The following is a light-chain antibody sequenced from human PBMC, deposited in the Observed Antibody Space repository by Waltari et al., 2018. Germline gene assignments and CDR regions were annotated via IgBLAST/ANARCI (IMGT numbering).Light chain of an antibody. CDR1: QLGDKY. J-gene: IGLJ1*01. CDR2: RDT. CDR3: QVWDGTTGV. V-gene: IGLV3-1*01. Sequence: SYELTPPPSVSVSPGQTASITCSGDQLGDKYACWYQQKPGQSPVLVIYRDTKRPSGVPERFSGSNSGNTATLTISGTQAMDEADYYCQVWDGTTGVFGTGTKVTVL.